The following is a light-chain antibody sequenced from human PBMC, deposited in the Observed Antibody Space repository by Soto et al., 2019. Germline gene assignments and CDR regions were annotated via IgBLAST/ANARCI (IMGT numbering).Light chain of an antibody. V-gene: IGLV2-14*01. J-gene: IGLJ2*01. CDR3: SSFTSTSTLVV. CDR1: SSDVGDYDF. Sequence: QSALTQPASVSGSPGQSITISCTGSSSDVGDYDFVSWYQQHPGKAPKLIIYEVSDRPSGVSNRFSGSKSGNTASLTISGLQAEDDAHYYCSSFTSTSTLVVVGGGTTLTVL. CDR2: EVS.